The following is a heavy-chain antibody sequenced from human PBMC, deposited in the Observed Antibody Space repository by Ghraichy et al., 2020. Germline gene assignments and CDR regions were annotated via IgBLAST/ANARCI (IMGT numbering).Heavy chain of an antibody. J-gene: IGHJ4*02. CDR2: IYYSGST. CDR1: GGSISSSSYY. CDR3: ACTDYDSSGYYSSVFDY. V-gene: IGHV4-39*01. Sequence: SQTLSLTCTVSGGSISSSSYYWGWIRQPPGKGLEWIGSIYYSGSTYYNPSLKSRVTISVDTSKNQFSLKLSSVTAADTAVYYCACTDYDSSGYYSSVFDYWGQGTLVTVSS. D-gene: IGHD3-22*01.